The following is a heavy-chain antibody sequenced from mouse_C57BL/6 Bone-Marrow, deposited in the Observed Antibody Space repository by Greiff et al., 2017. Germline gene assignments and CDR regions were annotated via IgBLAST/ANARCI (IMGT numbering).Heavy chain of an antibody. D-gene: IGHD2-4*01. CDR1: GYTFTSYG. Sequence: EVQLQQSGAELVRPGSSVKMSCKTSGYTFTSYGINWVKPRPGQGLEWTGYIYIGNGYTAYNEKVKGKATLTSDTSSSTAYMQLSSLTSEDSAIYFCARLGLRQDWYFDVWGTGTTVTVSS. J-gene: IGHJ1*03. CDR2: IYIGNGYT. CDR3: ARLGLRQDWYFDV. V-gene: IGHV1-58*01.